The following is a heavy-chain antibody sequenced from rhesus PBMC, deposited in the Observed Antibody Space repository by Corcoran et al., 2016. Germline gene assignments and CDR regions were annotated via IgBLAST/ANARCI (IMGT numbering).Heavy chain of an antibody. Sequence: QVTLKELGPALVNPTQTLTLTFTYSGLSLSNSGMSVTCICQPSGKALEWLARIDRNEDKYYTTSLKSRLTSSKDTSKNQVVLTMTDMDPVDTATSYCARMSAGSWNYEGRFDVWGPGVLVTVSS. J-gene: IGHJ5-1*01. CDR3: ARMSAGSWNYEGRFDV. CDR1: GLSLSNSGMS. V-gene: IGHV2S2*01. CDR2: IDRNEDK. D-gene: IGHD1-1*01.